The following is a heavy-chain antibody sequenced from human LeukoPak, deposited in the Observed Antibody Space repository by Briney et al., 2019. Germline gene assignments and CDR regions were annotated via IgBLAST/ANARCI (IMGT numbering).Heavy chain of an antibody. CDR3: SKDWYDATTEVGFDP. J-gene: IGHJ5*02. Sequence: AGRSLRLSCAASGFNFISYGMHWVRQAPGKGLEWIALISYDGSNTYYAESVKGRFTISRDNSKNTIYLQMNSLRREDTAVYYCSKDWYDATTEVGFDPWGQGTLVSVSS. V-gene: IGHV3-30*18. CDR2: ISYDGSNT. CDR1: GFNFISYG. D-gene: IGHD5-24*01.